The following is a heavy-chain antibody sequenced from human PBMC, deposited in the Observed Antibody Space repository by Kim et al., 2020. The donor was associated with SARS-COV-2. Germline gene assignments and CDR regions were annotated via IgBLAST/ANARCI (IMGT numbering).Heavy chain of an antibody. V-gene: IGHV4-34*01. CDR2: INHSGST. CDR1: GGSFSGYY. Sequence: SETLSLTCAVYGGSFSGYYWSWIRQPPGKGLEWIGEINHSGSTNYNPSLKSRVTISVDTSKNQFSLKLSSVTAADTAVYYCARGRGTMVRGVNYGMDVWGQGTTVTVSS. CDR3: ARGRGTMVRGVNYGMDV. D-gene: IGHD3-10*01. J-gene: IGHJ6*02.